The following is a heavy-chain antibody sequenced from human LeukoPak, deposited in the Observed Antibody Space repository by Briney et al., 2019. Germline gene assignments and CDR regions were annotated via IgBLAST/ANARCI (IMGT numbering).Heavy chain of an antibody. CDR2: ISAYNGNT. V-gene: IGHV1-18*01. J-gene: IGHJ4*02. CDR3: ARMYYDFWSGYLYYFDY. Sequence: VSVKVSCKASGYTFTGYGISWVRQAPGQGLEWMGWISAYNGNTNYAQKLQGRVTMTTDTSTSTAYMELRSLRSDDTAVYYCARMYYDFWSGYLYYFDYWGQGTLVTVSS. D-gene: IGHD3-3*01. CDR1: GYTFTGYG.